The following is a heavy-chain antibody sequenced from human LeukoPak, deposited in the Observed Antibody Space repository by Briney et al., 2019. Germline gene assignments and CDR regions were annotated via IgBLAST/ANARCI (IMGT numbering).Heavy chain of an antibody. CDR2: ISSSGSTI. V-gene: IGHV3-48*03. CDR3: ARVHGGYPFDQ. CDR1: GFTFSSYE. J-gene: IGHJ4*02. Sequence: GGSLRLSCAASGFTFSSYEMNWVRQAPGKGLEWVSYISSSGSTIYYADSVKGRFNISRDNVKNSLYLQMNGLRAEDTAVYHCARVHGGYPFDQWGQGTLVTVSS. D-gene: IGHD2-15*01.